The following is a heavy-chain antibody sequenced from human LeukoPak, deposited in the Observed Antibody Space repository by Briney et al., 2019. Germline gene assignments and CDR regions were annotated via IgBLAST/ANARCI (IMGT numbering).Heavy chain of an antibody. Sequence: SETLSLTCTVSGDSITTYLWSWIRQPPGKGLGWIGYIYYSETTNYNPSLKSRVTISVDTSKSQVSLKLSSVTAADTAVYYCARDRAMPTAPGYWFDPWGQGTLVTVSS. CDR2: IYYSETT. V-gene: IGHV4-59*01. CDR3: ARDRAMPTAPGYWFDP. CDR1: GDSITTYL. D-gene: IGHD2-2*01. J-gene: IGHJ5*02.